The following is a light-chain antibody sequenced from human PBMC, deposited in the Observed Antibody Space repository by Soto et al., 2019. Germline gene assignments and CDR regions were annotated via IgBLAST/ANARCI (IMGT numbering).Light chain of an antibody. CDR3: QQYNSWPPWT. CDR1: QSVSSN. J-gene: IGKJ1*01. V-gene: IGKV3-15*01. CDR2: GAS. Sequence: EIVMTQSPATLSVSPGERATLSCRASQSVSSNLALYQQKPGQAPRLLIYGASTSATGIPARFSGSGSGTEFTLTISSLQSEDFAVYYCQQYNSWPPWTFGQGTQVEIK.